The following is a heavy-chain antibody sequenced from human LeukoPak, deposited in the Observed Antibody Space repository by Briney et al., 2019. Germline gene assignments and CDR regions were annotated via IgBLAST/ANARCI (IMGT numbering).Heavy chain of an antibody. D-gene: IGHD4-23*01. CDR3: ASLARHDYGTNSTQFDY. CDR1: GYTFTGYY. CDR2: INPNSGGT. J-gene: IGHJ4*02. V-gene: IGHV1-2*02. Sequence: ASVKVSCKASGYTFTGYYIHWVRQAPGQGLEWMGWINPNSGGTNYAQKFQGRVTMTRDTSISTAYMELSRLRSDDTAVYYCASLARHDYGTNSTQFDYWGQGTLVTVSS.